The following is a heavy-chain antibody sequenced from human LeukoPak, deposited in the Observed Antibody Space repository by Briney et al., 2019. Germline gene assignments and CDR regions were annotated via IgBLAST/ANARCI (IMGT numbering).Heavy chain of an antibody. J-gene: IGHJ4*02. Sequence: ASVKVSCKASGYSFTAYDINWVRQATGQGLEWIGYINPNTGLTEYAQKFQGRVSLTRDTSISTAYMELSSLRSEDTAVYYCARGNLENYDFWSGYYTGGFDYWGQGTLVTVSS. D-gene: IGHD3-3*01. CDR3: ARGNLENYDFWSGYYTGGFDY. V-gene: IGHV1-8*01. CDR2: INPNTGLT. CDR1: GYSFTAYD.